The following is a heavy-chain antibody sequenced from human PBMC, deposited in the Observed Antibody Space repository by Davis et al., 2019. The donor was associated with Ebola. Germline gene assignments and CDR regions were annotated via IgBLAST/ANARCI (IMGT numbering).Heavy chain of an antibody. J-gene: IGHJ4*02. CDR3: ARQESLYGSSDY. D-gene: IGHD2/OR15-2a*01. CDR2: IYPGDFDT. CDR1: RYIFTTYW. V-gene: IGHV5-51*01. Sequence: GESLKISCKASRYIFTTYWIAWVRKMPGKGLEWMGIIYPGDFDTRYSPSFQGQVNISADKSINTAYLQWSSLKASDIAMYYCARQESLYGSSDYWGQGTLVTVSS.